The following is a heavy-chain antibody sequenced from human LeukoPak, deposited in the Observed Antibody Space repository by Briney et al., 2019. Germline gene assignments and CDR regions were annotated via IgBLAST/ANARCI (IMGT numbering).Heavy chain of an antibody. CDR2: MNPHSGSA. J-gene: IGHJ5*02. CDR3: ARIPQRVPHNWFDP. Sequence: ASVQVSCKASGYTFTSNDINWVRQATGQGLEWMGWMNPHSGSAGYAQKFQGRVTMTWDTSISTAYMELSSLTSDDTAVYYCARIPQRVPHNWFDPWGQGTLVTVSS. V-gene: IGHV1-8*01. D-gene: IGHD1-1*01. CDR1: GYTFTSND.